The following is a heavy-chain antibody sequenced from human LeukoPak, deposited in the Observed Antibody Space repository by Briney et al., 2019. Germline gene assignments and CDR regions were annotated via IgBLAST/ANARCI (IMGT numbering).Heavy chain of an antibody. V-gene: IGHV4-34*01. CDR2: INHSGST. CDR1: GGSFSGYY. D-gene: IGHD2-2*01. CDR3: ARGYCSSTSCYRYYYYYYYMDV. Sequence: PSETLSLTCAVYGGSFSGYYWSWIRQPPGKGLEWIGEINHSGSTNYNPSLKSRVTISVDTSKNQFSLKLSSVTAADTAVYYCARGYCSSTSCYRYYYYYYYMDVWGKGTTVTVSS. J-gene: IGHJ6*03.